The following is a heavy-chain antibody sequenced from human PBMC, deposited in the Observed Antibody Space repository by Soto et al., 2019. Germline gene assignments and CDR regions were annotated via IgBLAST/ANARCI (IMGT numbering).Heavy chain of an antibody. CDR1: GFIFSTYG. D-gene: IGHD1-1*01. V-gene: IGHV3-30*18. CDR3: TKEYIVGTTWGYFES. Sequence: VQLLESGGGFIQPGGSLRLSCAASGFIFSTYGMHWVRQVPGKGLEWVAHISYDGSNEYYADSVKGRFTVSRDNAKNTLDLQMNGLKTEDTALYYCTKEYIVGTTWGYFESWGQGALVIVSS. J-gene: IGHJ4*02. CDR2: ISYDGSNE.